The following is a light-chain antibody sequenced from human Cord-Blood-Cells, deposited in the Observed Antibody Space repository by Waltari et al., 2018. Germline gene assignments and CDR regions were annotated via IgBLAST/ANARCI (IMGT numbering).Light chain of an antibody. V-gene: IGLV3-21*04. Sequence: SYVLTQPPSVSVAPGKTARITCGGNNIGSKSVHWYQQKQGQAPVLVIYYDSYRPSGIPERFSGANSGNTATLTISRVEAGDEADYYCQVWDSSSDHPVFGGGTKLTVL. CDR3: QVWDSSSDHPV. CDR1: NIGSKS. CDR2: YDS. J-gene: IGLJ3*02.